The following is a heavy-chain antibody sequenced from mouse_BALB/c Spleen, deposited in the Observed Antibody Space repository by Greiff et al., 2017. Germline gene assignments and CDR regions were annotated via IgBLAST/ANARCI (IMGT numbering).Heavy chain of an antibody. CDR3: ARDRDYDYDYYAMDY. D-gene: IGHD2-4*01. Sequence: VKVEESGPGLVAPSQSLSITCTVSGFSLTSYGVHWVRQPPGKGLEWLGVIWAGGSTNYNSALMSRLSIRKDNSKSQVFLKMNSLQTDDTAMYYCARDRDYDYDYYAMDYWGQGTSVTVSS. J-gene: IGHJ4*01. V-gene: IGHV2-9*02. CDR1: GFSLTSYG. CDR2: IWAGGST.